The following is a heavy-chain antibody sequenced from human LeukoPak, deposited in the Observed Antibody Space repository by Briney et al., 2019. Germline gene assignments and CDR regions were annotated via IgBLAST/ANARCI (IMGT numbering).Heavy chain of an antibody. CDR2: IIPIFGTA. J-gene: IGHJ4*02. CDR3: ARELFTGMATIWDY. CDR1: GGTFSSYA. Sequence: SVKVSCKASGGTFSSYAISWVRQAPGQGLEWMGGIIPIFGTANYAQKFQGRVTITADKSTSTAYMELSSLRSEDTAVYYCARELFTGMATIWDYWGQGTLVTVSS. V-gene: IGHV1-69*06. D-gene: IGHD5-24*01.